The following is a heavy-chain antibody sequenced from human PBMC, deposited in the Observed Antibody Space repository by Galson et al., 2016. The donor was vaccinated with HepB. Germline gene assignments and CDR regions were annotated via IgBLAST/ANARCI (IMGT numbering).Heavy chain of an antibody. J-gene: IGHJ4*02. Sequence: YLRLSCAASGFTFSNYAMHWVRQAPGKGLEWMADIPYDGGLKYYADSVKGRFTISRDNSKNTLYLQMNSLRVEDTAVYYCAKDGRIQLWLSAEFDYWGQGTLVTVSS. V-gene: IGHV3-30*18. CDR1: GFTFSNYA. D-gene: IGHD5-18*01. CDR3: AKDGRIQLWLSAEFDY. CDR2: IPYDGGLK.